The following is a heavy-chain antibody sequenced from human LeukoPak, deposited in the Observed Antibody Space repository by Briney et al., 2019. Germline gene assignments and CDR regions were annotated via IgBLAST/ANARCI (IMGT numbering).Heavy chain of an antibody. V-gene: IGHV1-24*01. D-gene: IGHD5-18*01. J-gene: IGHJ4*02. CDR2: FDPEDGET. CDR3: ATARITLWRNIDY. Sequence: RASVKVSCKVSGYTLTELSMHWVRQAPGKGLEWMGGFDPEDGETIYAQKFQGRVTITEDTSTDTAYMELSSLRSEDTAVYYCATARITLWRNIDYWGQGTLVTVSS. CDR1: GYTLTELS.